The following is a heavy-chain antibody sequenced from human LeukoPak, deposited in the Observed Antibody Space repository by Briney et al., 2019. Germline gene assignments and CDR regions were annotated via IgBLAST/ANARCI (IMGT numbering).Heavy chain of an antibody. D-gene: IGHD2-2*01. CDR3: ARGYCSSTSCYGGSY. CDR2: INTNTGNP. CDR1: GYTFTSYA. V-gene: IGHV7-4-1*02. J-gene: IGHJ4*02. Sequence: ASVKVSCKASGYTFTSYAMNWVRQAPGQGLEWMGWINTNTGNPTYAQGFTGRFVFSLDTSVSTAYLQISSLKAEDTAVYYCARGYCSSTSCYGGSYWGQGTLVTVSS.